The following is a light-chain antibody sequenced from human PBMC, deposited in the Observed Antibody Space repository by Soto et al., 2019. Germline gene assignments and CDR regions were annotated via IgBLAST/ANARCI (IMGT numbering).Light chain of an antibody. J-gene: IGLJ1*01. CDR1: SSNIGRNS. V-gene: IGLV1-44*01. CDR3: AAWDDSLNGYV. CDR2: SND. Sequence: QSVLTQPPSASVTPGQGVTISCSGGSSNIGRNSVNWYQQLPGTAPKLLIHSNDQRPSGVPDRFSGSKSGTSASLAISALQSEDEADYYCAAWDDSLNGYVFGTGTKVTVL.